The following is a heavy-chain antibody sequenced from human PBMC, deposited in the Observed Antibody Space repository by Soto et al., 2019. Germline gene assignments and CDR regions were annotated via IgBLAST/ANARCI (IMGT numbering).Heavy chain of an antibody. J-gene: IGHJ5*02. V-gene: IGHV5-51*01. CDR1: GYXFTSYW. D-gene: IGHD2-2*01. Sequence: PXEXLKISCKGSGYXFTSYWLVWVRHMPGKGLEWMGIIYPGDSDTRYSPSFQVQVTISSDKSISTAYLQWISLQASHTAMYYCARTAVIKMGWFDPWGQGTLVTVSS. CDR2: IYPGDSDT. CDR3: ARTAVIKMGWFDP.